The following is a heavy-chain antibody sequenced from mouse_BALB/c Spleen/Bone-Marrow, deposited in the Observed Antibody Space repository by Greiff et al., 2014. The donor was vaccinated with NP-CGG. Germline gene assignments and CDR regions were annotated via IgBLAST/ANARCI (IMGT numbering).Heavy chain of an antibody. CDR2: IDPANGNT. D-gene: IGHD1-1*01. CDR1: GFNIKDTY. J-gene: IGHJ3*01. V-gene: IGHV14-3*02. Sequence: EVKLMESGAELVKPGASVKLSCTASGFNIKDTYMHWVKQRPEQGLEWIGRIDPANGNTKYDPKFQGKATITADTSSNTAYLQLSSLTSEDTAVYYCAIYYYGGSGFAYWGQGTLVTVSA. CDR3: AIYYYGGSGFAY.